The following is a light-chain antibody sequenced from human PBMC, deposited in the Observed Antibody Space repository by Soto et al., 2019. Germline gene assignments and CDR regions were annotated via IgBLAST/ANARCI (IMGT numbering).Light chain of an antibody. V-gene: IGLV3-21*02. CDR2: EDR. J-gene: IGLJ1*01. Sequence: SYELTQPPSVSAAPGQTARITCGGDDIGSKSVHWYQQKPGQAPVLVVYEDRARPSGIPERFSGSNSGNTATLTISRVEDGDEADYYCQVWDSSNYHYVFGSGTKLTVL. CDR1: DIGSKS. CDR3: QVWDSSNYHYV.